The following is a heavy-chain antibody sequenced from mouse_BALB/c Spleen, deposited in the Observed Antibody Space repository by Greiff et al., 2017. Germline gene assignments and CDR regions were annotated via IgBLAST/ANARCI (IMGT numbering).Heavy chain of an antibody. D-gene: IGHD1-1*01. CDR2: ISYDGSN. J-gene: IGHJ2*01. V-gene: IGHV3-6*02. CDR3: ARGGYYGDFDY. CDR1: GYSITSGYY. Sequence: EVQLQQSGPGLVKPSQSLSLTCSVTGYSITSGYYWNWIRQFPGNKLEWMGYISYDGSNNYNPSLKNRISITRDTSKNQFCLKLNSVTTEDTATYYCARGGYYGDFDYWGQGTTLTVSS.